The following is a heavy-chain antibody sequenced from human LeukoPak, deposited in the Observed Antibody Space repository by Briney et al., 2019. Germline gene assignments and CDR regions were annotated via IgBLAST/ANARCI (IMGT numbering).Heavy chain of an antibody. CDR3: ARDLVVATAFDI. CDR2: IYTSGST. CDR1: GGSISSYY. Sequence: SETLSLTCTVSGGSISSYYWSWIRQPAGKGLEWIGRIYTSGSTNYNPSLKSRVTMSVDTSKNQFSLKPSSVTAADTAVYYCARDLVVATAFDIWGQGTMVTVSS. V-gene: IGHV4-4*07. J-gene: IGHJ3*02. D-gene: IGHD2-15*01.